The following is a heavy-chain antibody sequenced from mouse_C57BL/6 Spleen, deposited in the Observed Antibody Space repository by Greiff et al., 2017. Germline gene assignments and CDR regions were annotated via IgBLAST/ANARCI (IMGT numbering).Heavy chain of an antibody. J-gene: IGHJ2*01. D-gene: IGHD2-1*01. Sequence: ESGPGLVKPSQSLSLTCSVTGYSITSGYYWNWIRQFPGNKLEWMGYISYDGSNNYNPSLKNRISITRDTSKNQFFLKLNSVTTEDTATYYCAREVFLPGGQGTTLTVSS. CDR2: ISYDGSN. CDR3: AREVFLP. V-gene: IGHV3-6*01. CDR1: GYSITSGYY.